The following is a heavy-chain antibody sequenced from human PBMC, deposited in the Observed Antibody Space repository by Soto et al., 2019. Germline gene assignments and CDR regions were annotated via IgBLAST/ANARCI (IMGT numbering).Heavy chain of an antibody. V-gene: IGHV3-30*18. CDR3: AKEYNWNYVLYFDY. Sequence: LRLSCAASGFTFSSYGMHWVRQAPGKGLEWVAVISYDGSNKYYADSVKGRFTISRDNSKNTLYLQMNSLRAEDTAVYYCAKEYNWNYVLYFDYWGQGTLVTVSS. CDR2: ISYDGSNK. D-gene: IGHD1-7*01. CDR1: GFTFSSYG. J-gene: IGHJ4*02.